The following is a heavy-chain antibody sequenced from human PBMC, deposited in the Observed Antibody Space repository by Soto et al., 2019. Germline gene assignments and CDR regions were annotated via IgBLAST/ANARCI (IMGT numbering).Heavy chain of an antibody. CDR2: FDPEDGET. D-gene: IGHD3-3*01. J-gene: IGHJ5*02. Sequence: ASVKVSCKVSGYTLTELSMHWVRQAPGKGLEWMGGFDPEDGETIYAQKFQGRVTMTEDTSTDTAYMELSSLRSEDTAVYYCATALRFLEWYTSFDPWGQGTLVTVSS. V-gene: IGHV1-24*01. CDR1: GYTLTELS. CDR3: ATALRFLEWYTSFDP.